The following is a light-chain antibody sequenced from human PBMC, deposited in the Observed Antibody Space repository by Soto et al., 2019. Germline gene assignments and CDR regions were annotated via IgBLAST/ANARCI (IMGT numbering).Light chain of an antibody. Sequence: DIQMTQSPSSLSASVGDRVTITCRASQGISNFLAWYQHKPGKVPKLLIYAASTLQSRVPSRFSGSRSGTDFTLTISSLQPEDVATYYCQKYKSAPSLTFGGGTKVEIK. CDR3: QKYKSAPSLT. J-gene: IGKJ4*01. CDR2: AAS. V-gene: IGKV1-27*01. CDR1: QGISNF.